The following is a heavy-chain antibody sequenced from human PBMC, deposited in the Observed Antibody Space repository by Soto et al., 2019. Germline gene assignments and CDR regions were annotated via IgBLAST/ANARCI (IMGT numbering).Heavy chain of an antibody. CDR1: VYTFTSYY. Sequence: XSVKVSCKASVYTFTSYYMHWVRQAPGQGLEWMGIINPSGGSTSYAQKFQGRVTMTRDTSTSTVYMELSSLRSEDTAVYYCARVGGWDYYFDYWGQGNLVTVSS. CDR3: ARVGGWDYYFDY. D-gene: IGHD6-19*01. V-gene: IGHV1-46*01. J-gene: IGHJ4*02. CDR2: INPSGGST.